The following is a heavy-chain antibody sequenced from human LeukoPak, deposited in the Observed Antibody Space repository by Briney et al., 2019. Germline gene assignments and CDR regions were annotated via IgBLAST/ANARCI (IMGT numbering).Heavy chain of an antibody. CDR2: FYYSGST. J-gene: IGHJ4*02. V-gene: IGHV4-39*01. Sequence: SETLSLTCSVSNVSISGNNFYWGWTRQPPGMGLEWIGNFYYSGSTFYNPSLKSRFTISVDTSKNRVSLKLTSVTAADTAVYYCAIRVYFDDGGLFDYWGQGTLVTVSS. CDR3: AIRVYFDDGGLFDY. CDR1: NVSISGNNFY. D-gene: IGHD2-15*01.